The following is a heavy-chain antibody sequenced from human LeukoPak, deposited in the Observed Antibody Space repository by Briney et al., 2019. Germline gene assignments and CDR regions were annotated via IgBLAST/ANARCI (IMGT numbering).Heavy chain of an antibody. CDR2: IYTSGST. V-gene: IGHV4-59*10. Sequence: PSETLSLTCAVYGGSFSGYYWSWIRQPAGKGLEWIGRIYTSGSTNYNPSLKSRVTMSVDTSKNQFSLKLSSVTAADTAVYYCARSYMVRGVIQRKYYGMDVWGQGTTVTVSS. D-gene: IGHD3-10*01. J-gene: IGHJ6*02. CDR1: GGSFSGYY. CDR3: ARSYMVRGVIQRKYYGMDV.